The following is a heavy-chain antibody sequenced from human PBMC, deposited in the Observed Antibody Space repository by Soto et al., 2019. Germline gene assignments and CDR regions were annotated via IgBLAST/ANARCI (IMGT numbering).Heavy chain of an antibody. CDR1: GFTFRNYD. CDR3: AKNRQFRSYYESAGHYNN. D-gene: IGHD3-10*01. Sequence: EVQLLESGGGLVQPGGSLRLSCVASGFTFRNYDMRWVRQAPGKGLEWVSGISGTGGATYYADSMKGRFTISRDNSKNTLYLQMNSLRANDTAVYYCAKNRQFRSYYESAGHYNNWGQGTLVTVSS. V-gene: IGHV3-23*01. CDR2: ISGTGGAT. J-gene: IGHJ4*02.